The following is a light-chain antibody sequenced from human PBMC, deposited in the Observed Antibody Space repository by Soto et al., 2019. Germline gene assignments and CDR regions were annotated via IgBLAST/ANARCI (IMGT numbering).Light chain of an antibody. J-gene: IGKJ3*01. CDR2: ATS. V-gene: IGKV3-11*01. CDR1: QSIGNY. CDR3: QQRSIWPFT. Sequence: EVVLTQSPPTLSFSPGEGATLSCRASQSIGNYLVWYQQKPGQAPRLLIYATSNRATGIPARFSGSGSGTDFTLTISSLEPEDFAVYYCQQRSIWPFTFGPGTKVNIK.